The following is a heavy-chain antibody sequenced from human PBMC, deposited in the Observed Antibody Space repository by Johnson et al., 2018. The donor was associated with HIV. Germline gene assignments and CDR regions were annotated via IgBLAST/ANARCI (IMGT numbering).Heavy chain of an antibody. J-gene: IGHJ3*02. Sequence: DVQVVESGGGLVQPGGSLRLSCAASGFTFSNYWMSWVRQAPGKGLEWVANIKQDGSEKYYVDSVKGRFTISSDNAKNSLYLQMNSLRAEDTAVYYCAKDIEVEQQLVRRGDAFDIWGQGTMVTVSS. V-gene: IGHV3-7*03. CDR2: IKQDGSEK. D-gene: IGHD6-13*01. CDR1: GFTFSNYW. CDR3: AKDIEVEQQLVRRGDAFDI.